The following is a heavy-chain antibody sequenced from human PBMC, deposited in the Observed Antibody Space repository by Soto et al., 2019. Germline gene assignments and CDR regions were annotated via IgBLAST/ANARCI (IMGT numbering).Heavy chain of an antibody. J-gene: IGHJ6*01. Sequence: PGGSLRVSCAASVFSFISYGMHLVRQAPGEGLEWVAGIAYDGSNKFDADSVKGRFTVSRYKFKNTLYLKMTSLRPDESAVYYCATKTHDAYISFYYYGMAVWGQGTTVTVSS. D-gene: IGHD2-2*01. CDR3: ATKTHDAYISFYYYGMAV. CDR2: IAYDGSNK. CDR1: VFSFISYG. V-gene: IGHV3-30*03.